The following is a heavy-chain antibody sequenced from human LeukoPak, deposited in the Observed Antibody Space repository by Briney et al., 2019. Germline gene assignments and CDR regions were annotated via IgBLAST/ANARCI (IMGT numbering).Heavy chain of an antibody. CDR1: GGSISSSSYY. J-gene: IGHJ1*01. D-gene: IGHD3-22*01. CDR3: ARHGNNYYDSSGYSTPAEYFQH. Sequence: SETLSLTCTVSGGSISSSSYYWGWIRQPPGKGLEWIGSIYYSGSTYYNPSLKSRVTLSVDTSKNQFSLKLSSVTAADTAVYYCARHGNNYYDSSGYSTPAEYFQHWGQGTLVTASS. CDR2: IYYSGST. V-gene: IGHV4-39*01.